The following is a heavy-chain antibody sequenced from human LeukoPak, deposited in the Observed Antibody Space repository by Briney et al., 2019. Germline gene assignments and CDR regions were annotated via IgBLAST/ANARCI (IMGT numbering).Heavy chain of an antibody. V-gene: IGHV3-23*01. J-gene: IGHJ4*02. CDR3: AKGQGSYSSGWSLDY. CDR1: GFTFSSYA. Sequence: GGSLRLSCAASGFTFSSYAMSWVRQAPGKGLEWVSAISGSGGSTYYADSVKGRFTISRDNSKNTLYLQMNSLRAEDTAVYYCAKGQGSYSSGWSLDYWGQGTLVTVSS. D-gene: IGHD6-19*01. CDR2: ISGSGGST.